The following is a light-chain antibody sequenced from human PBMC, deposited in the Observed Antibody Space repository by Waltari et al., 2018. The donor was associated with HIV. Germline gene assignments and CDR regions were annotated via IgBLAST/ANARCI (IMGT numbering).Light chain of an antibody. Sequence: DIVLTQSPRLLSLSPGERTTLSCRASQNIGDNLAWFRQKVGQPPRILIYGASNRATGVPDRFTASGSGRDFSLIISRLEPEDFAVYYCQQYDESPVTFGPGTKVEF. J-gene: IGKJ1*01. CDR1: QNIGDN. CDR2: GAS. CDR3: QQYDESPVT. V-gene: IGKV3-20*01.